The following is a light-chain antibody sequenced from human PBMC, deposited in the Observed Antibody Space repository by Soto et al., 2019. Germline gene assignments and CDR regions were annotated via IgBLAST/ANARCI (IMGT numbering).Light chain of an antibody. CDR3: QQGYSTPRT. CDR1: QSILRY. J-gene: IGKJ1*01. V-gene: IGKV1-39*01. Sequence: DIQMTQSPSSLSASVGDRVTITCRASQSILRYLYWYQQKPGKAPQLLIYAASSLQSGVPSRFSGSRSRTDCTLTISRRATDYFGTSYCQQGYSTPRTFGQGTKVEIK. CDR2: AAS.